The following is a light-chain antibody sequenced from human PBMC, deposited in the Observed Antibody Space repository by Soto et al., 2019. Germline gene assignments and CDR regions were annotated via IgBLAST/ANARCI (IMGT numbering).Light chain of an antibody. CDR2: DVS. Sequence: QSALTQPASVSGSPGQSITISCTGTSSDVGGYNYVSWYQQHPGKAPKLMIYDVSNQPSGVSNRFSGSKSGNTASLTISGLQAEDEADYYCSSYTSLVVFGGGTKVTVL. CDR1: SSDVGGYNY. CDR3: SSYTSLVV. J-gene: IGLJ2*01. V-gene: IGLV2-14*01.